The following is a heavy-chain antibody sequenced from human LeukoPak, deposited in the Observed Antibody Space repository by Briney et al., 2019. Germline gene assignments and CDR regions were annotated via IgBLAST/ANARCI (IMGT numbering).Heavy chain of an antibody. CDR1: GFTFSAYG. D-gene: IGHD3-22*01. J-gene: IGHJ4*02. V-gene: IGHV3-11*04. Sequence: GGSLRLSCAASGFTFSAYGMSWIRQAPGKGLEWVSYISSSGSTIYYADSVKGRFTISRDNAKNSLYLQMNSLRAEDAAVYYCAREAKYYYDSIGFDYWGQGTLVTVSS. CDR3: AREAKYYYDSIGFDY. CDR2: ISSSGSTI.